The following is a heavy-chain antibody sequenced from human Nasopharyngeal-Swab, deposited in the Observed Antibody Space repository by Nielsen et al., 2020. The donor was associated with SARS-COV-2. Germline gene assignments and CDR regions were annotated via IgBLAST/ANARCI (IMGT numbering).Heavy chain of an antibody. Sequence: WVRQAPGQGLEWMGWISAYNGNTNYAQKLQGRVTMTTDTSTSTAYMELGSLRSDDTAVYYCARDLRYYCGGDCYSWAFDYWGQGTLVTVSS. V-gene: IGHV1-18*01. J-gene: IGHJ4*02. CDR3: ARDLRYYCGGDCYSWAFDY. CDR2: ISAYNGNT. D-gene: IGHD2-21*01.